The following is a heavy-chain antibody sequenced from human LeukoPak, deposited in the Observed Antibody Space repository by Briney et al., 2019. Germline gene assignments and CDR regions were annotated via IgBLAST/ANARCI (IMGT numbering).Heavy chain of an antibody. J-gene: IGHJ4*02. CDR2: ISTNNGNT. CDR1: GYIFTIYG. D-gene: IGHD3-10*01. CDR3: ASTGPMDPVLNDY. Sequence: ASVKVSCKASGYIFTIYGITWVRQAPGQGLEWMGWISTNNGNTNYAQNLQGRVTMTTDTSTSTAYMEVRSLRSDDTAVYYCASTGPMDPVLNDYWGQGTLVTVSS. V-gene: IGHV1-18*01.